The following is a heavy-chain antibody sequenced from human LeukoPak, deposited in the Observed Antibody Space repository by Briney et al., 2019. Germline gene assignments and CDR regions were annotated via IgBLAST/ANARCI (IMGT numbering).Heavy chain of an antibody. Sequence: PSETLSLTCAVYGGSFSGYYWSWIRQPPGKGLEWIGEINHSGSTNYNPSLKSRVTISVDTSKNQFSLKLSSVTAADTAVYYCARDRTLGYCSSTSCYNAFDIWGQGTMVTVSS. CDR3: ARDRTLGYCSSTSCYNAFDI. V-gene: IGHV4-34*01. CDR2: INHSGST. CDR1: GGSFSGYY. J-gene: IGHJ3*02. D-gene: IGHD2-2*02.